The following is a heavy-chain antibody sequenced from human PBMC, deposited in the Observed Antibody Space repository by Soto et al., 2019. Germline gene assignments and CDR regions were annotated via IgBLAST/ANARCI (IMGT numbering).Heavy chain of an antibody. V-gene: IGHV3-48*03. D-gene: IGHD6-6*01. J-gene: IGHJ6*02. Sequence: LRLSCAASGFTFSSYEMNWVRQAPGKGLEWVSYISSSGSTIYYADSVKGRFTISRDNAKNSLYLQMNSLRAEDTAVYYCARTERLSSSYGMDVWGQGTTVTVSS. CDR2: ISSSGSTI. CDR1: GFTFSSYE. CDR3: ARTERLSSSYGMDV.